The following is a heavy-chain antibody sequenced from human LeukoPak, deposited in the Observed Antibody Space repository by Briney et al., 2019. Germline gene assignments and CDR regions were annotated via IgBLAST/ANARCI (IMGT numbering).Heavy chain of an antibody. CDR1: GYTFTSYY. V-gene: IGHV1-46*01. CDR2: INPSGGST. CDR3: ARSASSGEFDY. Sequence: GASVKVSCKASGYTFTSYYIHWVRQAPGQGLEWMGIINPSGGSTSYAQKFQGRVTMTRDTSTSTVYMELSSLGSEDTAVYYCARSASSGEFDYWGQGTLVTVSS. J-gene: IGHJ4*02. D-gene: IGHD2-15*01.